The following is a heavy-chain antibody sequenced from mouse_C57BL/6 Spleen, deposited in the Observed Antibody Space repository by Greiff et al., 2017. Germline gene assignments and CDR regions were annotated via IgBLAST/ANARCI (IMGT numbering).Heavy chain of an antibody. J-gene: IGHJ4*01. D-gene: IGHD1-1*01. CDR1: GYAFTNYL. V-gene: IGHV1-54*01. CDR3: AREDDYDGSSLYAMDY. CDR2: INPGSGGT. Sequence: QVQLQQSGAELVRPGTSVKVSCKASGYAFTNYLIEWVKQRPGQGLEWIGVINPGSGGTNYNEKFKGKATLTADKSSSTAYMQLSSLTSEDSAVYLCAREDDYDGSSLYAMDYWGQGTSVTVSS.